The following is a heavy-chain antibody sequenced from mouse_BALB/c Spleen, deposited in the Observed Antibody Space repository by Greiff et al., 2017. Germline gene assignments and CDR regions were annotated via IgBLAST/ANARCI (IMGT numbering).Heavy chain of an antibody. CDR1: GFSLTSYG. Sequence: QVHVKQSGPGLVAPSQSLSITCTVSGFSLTSYGVHWVRQPPGKGLEWLGVIWAGGSTNYNSALMSRLSISKDNSKSQVFLKMNSLQTDDTAMYYCARVGYYGNYKFAYWGQGTLVTVSA. D-gene: IGHD2-1*01. J-gene: IGHJ3*01. V-gene: IGHV2-9*02. CDR2: IWAGGST. CDR3: ARVGYYGNYKFAY.